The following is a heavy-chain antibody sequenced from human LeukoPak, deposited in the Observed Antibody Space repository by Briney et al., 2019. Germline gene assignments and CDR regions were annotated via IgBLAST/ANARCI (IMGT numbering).Heavy chain of an antibody. D-gene: IGHD2-2*01. CDR1: GGSISSSSFY. CDR2: IYYTGTT. V-gene: IGHV4-39*07. CDR3: ARSGPAAGRPDAFDI. J-gene: IGHJ3*02. Sequence: PSETRSLTCAISGGSISSSSFYWAWIRQPPGKGLECMGTIYYTGTTYYNSSLKSRVTISVDTSKNQFSLKLNSMTAADTAVYFCARSGPAAGRPDAFDIWGQGTMVTVSS.